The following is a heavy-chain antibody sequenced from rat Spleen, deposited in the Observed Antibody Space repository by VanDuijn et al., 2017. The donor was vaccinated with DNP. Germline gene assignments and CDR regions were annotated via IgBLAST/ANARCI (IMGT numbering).Heavy chain of an antibody. CDR2: VSDDAGNT. D-gene: IGHD1-4*01. V-gene: IGHV5-20*01. CDR1: GFTFSDYY. Sequence: EVQLVASGGGIVQPGRSLKISCAASGFTFSDYYMAWVRQAPTKGLEWVASVSDDAGNTYYRDSVKGRFTISRDNVKGSLYLQMDSLKSEDTATYYCTTARVFDYWGQGIMVTVSS. CDR3: TTARVFDY. J-gene: IGHJ2*01.